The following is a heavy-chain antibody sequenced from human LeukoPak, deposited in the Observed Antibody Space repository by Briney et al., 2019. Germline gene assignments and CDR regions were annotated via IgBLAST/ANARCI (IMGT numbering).Heavy chain of an antibody. D-gene: IGHD1-20*01. V-gene: IGHV3-15*07. CDR1: GFTFTNAW. J-gene: IGHJ4*02. CDR3: STLTSRGLSDS. Sequence: GSLRLSCAASGFTFTNAWMNWVRQAPGKGLEWVGRIKSKADGETIDYAAPVKGRFTFSRDDSKNMQYLQMNSLKSEDTAVYYCSTLTSRGLSDSWGQGTLVTVSS. CDR2: IKSKADGETI.